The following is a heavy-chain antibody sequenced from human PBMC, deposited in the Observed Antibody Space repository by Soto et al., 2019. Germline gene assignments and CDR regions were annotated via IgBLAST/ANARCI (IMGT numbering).Heavy chain of an antibody. J-gene: IGHJ4*02. CDR3: ARDRRSGSYLYQDLDY. Sequence: PGGSLRLSCAAPGFTFSNYAMHWVRQAPGKGLEWVAVISYDGSNKYYADSVKGRFTISRDNSETTLYLQMNSLRAEDTAVYYCARDRRSGSYLYQDLDYWGQGTLVTVSS. D-gene: IGHD1-26*01. V-gene: IGHV3-30-3*01. CDR1: GFTFSNYA. CDR2: ISYDGSNK.